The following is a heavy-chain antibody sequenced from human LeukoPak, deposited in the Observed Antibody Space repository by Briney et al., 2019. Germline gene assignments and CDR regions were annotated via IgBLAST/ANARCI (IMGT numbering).Heavy chain of an antibody. D-gene: IGHD6-13*01. J-gene: IGHJ4*02. CDR3: ARVAAAAGYFDY. Sequence: GGSLRLSCAASGFTFSSYSMNWVRQAPGKGLEWVSSISSTSRHIYYADSVKGRFTISRDNAKNSLYLQMNSLRAEDTAVYYCARVAAAAGYFDYWGQGTLVTVSS. CDR1: GFTFSSYS. CDR2: ISSTSRHI. V-gene: IGHV3-21*01.